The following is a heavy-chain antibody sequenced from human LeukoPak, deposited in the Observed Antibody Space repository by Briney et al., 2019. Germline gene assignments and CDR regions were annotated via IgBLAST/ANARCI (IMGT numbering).Heavy chain of an antibody. CDR2: IVVGSGNT. CDR1: GFTFTSSA. D-gene: IGHD3-22*01. CDR3: AASPDYYDSSGYSYYFDY. Sequence: SVKVSCKASGFTFTSSAVQWVRQARGQRLEWIGGIVVGSGNTNYAQKFQERVTITRDMSTSTAYMELSSLRSEDTAVYYCAASPDYYDSSGYSYYFDYWGQGTLVTVSS. J-gene: IGHJ4*02. V-gene: IGHV1-58*01.